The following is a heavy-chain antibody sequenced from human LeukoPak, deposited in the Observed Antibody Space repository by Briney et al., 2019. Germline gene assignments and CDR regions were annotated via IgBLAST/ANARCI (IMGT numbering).Heavy chain of an antibody. J-gene: IGHJ4*02. D-gene: IGHD1-26*01. V-gene: IGHV3-53*05. CDR2: TYSGGST. Sequence: GGSLRLSCAASGFTVSSNYMSWVRQAPGKGLEWVSVTYSGGSTYYADSVKGRFTISRDNSKNSLYLQMNSLRTEDTALYYCAKGRGGLGATTADYWGQGTLVTVSS. CDR3: AKGRGGLGATTADY. CDR1: GFTVSSNY.